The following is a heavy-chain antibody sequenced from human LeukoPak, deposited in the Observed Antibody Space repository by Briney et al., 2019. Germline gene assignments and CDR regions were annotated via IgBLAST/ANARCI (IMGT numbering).Heavy chain of an antibody. V-gene: IGHV3-23*01. CDR1: GFTFSNAW. J-gene: IGHJ4*02. D-gene: IGHD2-2*02. CDR2: ISGSGGST. Sequence: GGSLRLSCAASGFTFSNAWMSWVRQAPGKGLEWVSAISGSGGSTYYADSVKGRFTISRDNSKNTLYLQMNSLRAEDTAVYYCAKLGGYCSSTSCYTPFDYWGQGTLVTVSS. CDR3: AKLGGYCSSTSCYTPFDY.